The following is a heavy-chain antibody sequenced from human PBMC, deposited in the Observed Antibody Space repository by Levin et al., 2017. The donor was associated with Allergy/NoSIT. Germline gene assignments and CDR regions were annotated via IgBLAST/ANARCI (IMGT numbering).Heavy chain of an antibody. J-gene: IGHJ4*02. V-gene: IGHV4-34*01. CDR2: INHSGST. Sequence: TASETLSLTCAVYGGSFSGYYWSWIRQPPGKGLEWIGEINHSGSTNYNPSLKSRVTISVDTSKNQFSLKLSSVTAADTAVYYCARGQGYCSGGSCYSAYFDYWGQGTLVTVSS. CDR1: GGSFSGYY. CDR3: ARGQGYCSGGSCYSAYFDY. D-gene: IGHD2-15*01.